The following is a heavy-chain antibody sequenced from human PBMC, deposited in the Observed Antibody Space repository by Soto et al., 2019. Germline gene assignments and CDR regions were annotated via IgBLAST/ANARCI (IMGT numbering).Heavy chain of an antibody. Sequence: SETLSLTCTVSGGSISSYYWSWIRQHPGKGLEWIGYIYYSGSTYYNPSLKSRVTISVDTSKNQFSLKLSSVTAADTAVYYCAREDSGYDYVRYFDYWGQGTLVTVS. J-gene: IGHJ4*02. D-gene: IGHD5-12*01. CDR1: GGSISSYY. CDR2: IYYSGST. CDR3: AREDSGYDYVRYFDY. V-gene: IGHV4-59*06.